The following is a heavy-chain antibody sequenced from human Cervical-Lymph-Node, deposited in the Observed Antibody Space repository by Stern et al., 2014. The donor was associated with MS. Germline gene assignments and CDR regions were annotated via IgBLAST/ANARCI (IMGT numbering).Heavy chain of an antibody. CDR1: GYTFSNSW. V-gene: IGHV5-51*01. J-gene: IGHJ4*02. CDR3: ARGSAGAGAFFDY. Sequence: VQLVESGAEVKKHGESLKISCKGSGYTFSNSWIGWVRQMPGRGLEWMGIIYPGDSDTRYSPSFQGQITISADKSISTAYLQWNSLKASDTAIFYCARGSAGAGAFFDYWGQGTLVTVPS. CDR2: IYPGDSDT. D-gene: IGHD2-8*02.